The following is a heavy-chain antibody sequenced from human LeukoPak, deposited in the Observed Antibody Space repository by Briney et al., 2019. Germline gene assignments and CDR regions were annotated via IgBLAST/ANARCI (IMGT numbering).Heavy chain of an antibody. V-gene: IGHV6-1*01. D-gene: IGHD5-12*01. J-gene: IGHJ4*02. CDR3: ARDRSGYGWDYFDY. CDR1: ADSVSSNSAA. CDR2: TYFRSKWYY. Sequence: SQTLSLTCAIFADSVSSNSAAWNWIRQSPSRGLEWLGRTYFRSKWYYDYAISVKSRITISPDTSKNQFSLHLNSVIPEDTAVYFCARDRSGYGWDYFDYWGQGTLVTVSS.